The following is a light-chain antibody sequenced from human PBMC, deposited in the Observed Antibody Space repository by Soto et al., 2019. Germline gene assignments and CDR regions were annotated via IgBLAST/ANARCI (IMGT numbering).Light chain of an antibody. CDR3: SSYTSSSTRV. CDR1: SSDVGGYNY. Sequence: QTVLTQPASVSGYPGQSITISCTGTSSDVGGYNYVSWYQQHPGKAPRLMIYDVSNRPSGVSNRFSGSTSGNTASLTISGLQAEDEADYYCSSYTSSSTRVFGTGTKVTVL. J-gene: IGLJ1*01. CDR2: DVS. V-gene: IGLV2-14*01.